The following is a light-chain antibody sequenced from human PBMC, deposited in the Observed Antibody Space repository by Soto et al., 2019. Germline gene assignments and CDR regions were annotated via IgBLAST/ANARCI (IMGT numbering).Light chain of an antibody. Sequence: EIVITQPPPTLSVSRCEPPTLPGTASQSVSSNLASCQQKPGQDPRLLLYGAATRATGIPARFSGSGSGTAFTLPISSLQSEDFAVYYCQQYNNWSPITFGQGTKVDIK. CDR3: QQYNNWSPIT. CDR1: QSVSSN. CDR2: GAA. V-gene: IGKV3-15*01. J-gene: IGKJ1*01.